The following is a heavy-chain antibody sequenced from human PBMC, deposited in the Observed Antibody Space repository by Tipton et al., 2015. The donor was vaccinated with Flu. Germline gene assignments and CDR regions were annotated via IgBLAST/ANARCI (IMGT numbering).Heavy chain of an antibody. Sequence: SLRLSCTASGFPLKDYAMHWVRQVPGKGLEWVAGIMYYKDRIDYADSVKGRFTTSRDNAKNSLYLHMDNLRVEDTALYYCGKDVNMGGMDYWGPGTLVTVSS. CDR1: GFPLKDYA. D-gene: IGHD3-16*01. J-gene: IGHJ4*02. CDR2: IMYYKDRI. CDR3: GKDVNMGGMDY. V-gene: IGHV3-9*01.